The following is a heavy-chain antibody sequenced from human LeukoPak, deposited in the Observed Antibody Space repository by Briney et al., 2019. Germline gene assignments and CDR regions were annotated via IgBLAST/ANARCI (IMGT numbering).Heavy chain of an antibody. V-gene: IGHV1-69*06. Sequence: GASVKVSCKASGGTFTSYAISWVRQAPGQGLEWMGGIIPIFGTANYAQKFQGRVTITADKSTSTAYMELSSLRSEDTAVYYCARGYYCSGGSCSNYYYYMDVWGKGTTVTVSS. J-gene: IGHJ6*03. CDR1: GGTFTSYA. D-gene: IGHD2-15*01. CDR3: ARGYYCSGGSCSNYYYYMDV. CDR2: IIPIFGTA.